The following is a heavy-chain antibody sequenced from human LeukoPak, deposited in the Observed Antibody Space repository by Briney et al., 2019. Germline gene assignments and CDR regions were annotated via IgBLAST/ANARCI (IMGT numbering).Heavy chain of an antibody. CDR3: AKDLLSPIALRLFDY. D-gene: IGHD5-12*01. J-gene: IGHJ4*02. Sequence: GGSLRLSCAASGFTFSDYYMSWIRQAPGKGLEWVSYISSSGSTIYYADSVKGRFTISRDNAKNSLYLQMNSLRAEDTAVYYCAKDLLSPIALRLFDYWGQGTLVTVSS. V-gene: IGHV3-11*01. CDR1: GFTFSDYY. CDR2: ISSSGSTI.